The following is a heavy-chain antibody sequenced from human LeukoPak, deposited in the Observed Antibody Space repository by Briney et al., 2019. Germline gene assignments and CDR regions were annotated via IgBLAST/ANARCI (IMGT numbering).Heavy chain of an antibody. CDR1: GYTFTGYY. V-gene: IGHV1-2*02. Sequence: ASVKVSCKASGYTFTGYYMHWVRQAPGQGLERMGWINPNSGGTNYAQNFQGRVTMTRDTSITTAYMELSRLRSDDTAVYYCARRYFLSGNYYTDYWGQGTLVTVSS. J-gene: IGHJ4*02. CDR2: INPNSGGT. D-gene: IGHD3-10*01. CDR3: ARRYFLSGNYYTDY.